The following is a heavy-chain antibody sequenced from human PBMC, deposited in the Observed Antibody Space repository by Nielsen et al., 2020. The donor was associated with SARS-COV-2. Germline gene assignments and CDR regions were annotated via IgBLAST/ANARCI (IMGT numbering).Heavy chain of an antibody. V-gene: IGHV6-1*01. Sequence: WIRQSPSRGLEWLGRTYYGFKWYNDYAVSVKSRITINPDTSKNQFSLKLSSVTAADTAVYYCARQLRFLEPPYYYYYYMDVWGKGTTVTVSS. CDR2: TYYGFKWYN. J-gene: IGHJ6*03. D-gene: IGHD3-3*01. CDR3: ARQLRFLEPPYYYYYYMDV.